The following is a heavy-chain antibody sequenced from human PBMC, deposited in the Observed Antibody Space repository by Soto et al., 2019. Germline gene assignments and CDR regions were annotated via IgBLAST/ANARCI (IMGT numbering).Heavy chain of an antibody. Sequence: GGSLRLSCAASGFTFSDYYMSWIRQAPGKGLEWVSYISSSSSYTNYADSVKGRFTISRDNAKNSLYLQMNSLRAEDTAVYYCARFSNVYDSSGYPNCWGQGTLVTVS. V-gene: IGHV3-11*06. CDR1: GFTFSDYY. CDR2: ISSSSSYT. CDR3: ARFSNVYDSSGYPNC. J-gene: IGHJ4*02. D-gene: IGHD3-22*01.